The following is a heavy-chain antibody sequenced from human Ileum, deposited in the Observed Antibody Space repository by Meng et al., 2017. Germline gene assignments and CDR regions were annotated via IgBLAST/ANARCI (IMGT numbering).Heavy chain of an antibody. Sequence: QVQLVESGGGVVQPGRSVRRSCAASGFTLSSYGMHWVRQAPGKGLEWVAIIWYDGSKKYYADSVRGRFTISRDNSRKTVYLQMNSLRAEDTAVYYCARGGLAAAGIDYWGQGTLVTVSS. CDR3: ARGGLAAAGIDY. D-gene: IGHD6-13*01. V-gene: IGHV3-33*01. CDR2: IWYDGSKK. J-gene: IGHJ4*02. CDR1: GFTLSSYG.